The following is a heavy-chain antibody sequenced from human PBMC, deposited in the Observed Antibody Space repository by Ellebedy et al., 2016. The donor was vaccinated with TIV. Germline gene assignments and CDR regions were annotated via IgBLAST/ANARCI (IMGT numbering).Heavy chain of an antibody. CDR2: IIPVFSTE. Sequence: SVKVSCKASGGTFSSYAIHWVRQAPGQGLEWMGGIIPVFSTEKYVQKFQGRVTFTADESTSTVYMEVRTLRSEDTAVYYCERRGDYSENWFDPWGQGTLVTVSS. CDR1: GGTFSSYA. J-gene: IGHJ5*02. V-gene: IGHV1-69*13. D-gene: IGHD2-15*01. CDR3: ERRGDYSENWFDP.